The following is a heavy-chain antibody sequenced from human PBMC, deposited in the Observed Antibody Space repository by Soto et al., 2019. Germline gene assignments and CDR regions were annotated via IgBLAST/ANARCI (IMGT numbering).Heavy chain of an antibody. J-gene: IGHJ4*02. CDR3: AASIAVAGSETYYFDY. CDR2: MNPNSGNT. Sequence: ASVKVSCKASGYTFTSYDINWVRQVTGQGLEWMGWMNPNSGNTGYAQKFQGRVAMTRNTSISTAYMELSSLRSEDTAVYYCAASIAVAGSETYYFDYWGQGTLVTVSS. CDR1: GYTFTSYD. D-gene: IGHD6-19*01. V-gene: IGHV1-8*01.